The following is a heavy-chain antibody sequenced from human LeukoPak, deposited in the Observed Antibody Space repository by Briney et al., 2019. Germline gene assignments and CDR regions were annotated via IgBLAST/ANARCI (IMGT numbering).Heavy chain of an antibody. Sequence: PGGSLRLSCAASGFTFSGYTMNWVRQAPGKGLEWVSSISRSSSYIYYADSMKGRLTISRDNAKNSLHLQMNSLRAEDTAVYYCARDGISGYCSGGSCHGPHPIGVWFDPWGQGTLVTVSS. D-gene: IGHD2-15*01. CDR2: ISRSSSYI. J-gene: IGHJ5*02. V-gene: IGHV3-21*01. CDR3: ARDGISGYCSGGSCHGPHPIGVWFDP. CDR1: GFTFSGYT.